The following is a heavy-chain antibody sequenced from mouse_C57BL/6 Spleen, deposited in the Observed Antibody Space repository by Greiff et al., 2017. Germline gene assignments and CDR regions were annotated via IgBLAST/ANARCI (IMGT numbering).Heavy chain of an antibody. CDR2: IDPSDSYT. CDR1: GYTFTSYW. Sequence: QVQLQQPGAELVKPGASVKLSCKASGYTFTSYWMQWVKQRPGQGLEWIGEIDPSDSYTNYNQKFKGKATLTVDTSSSTAYMQLSTLTSEYSAVYYCARSGGSCYGGFYFDYWGQGTTLTVSS. V-gene: IGHV1-50*01. J-gene: IGHJ2*01. D-gene: IGHD1-1*01. CDR3: ARSGGSCYGGFYFDY.